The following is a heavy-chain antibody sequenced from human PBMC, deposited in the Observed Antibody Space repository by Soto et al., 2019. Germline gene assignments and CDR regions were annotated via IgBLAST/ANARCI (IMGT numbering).Heavy chain of an antibody. J-gene: IGHJ4*02. CDR1: GLTFSSYG. CDR2: ISYDGSYQ. V-gene: IGHV3-30*18. D-gene: IGHD3-22*01. Sequence: GGSLRLSCAASGLTFSSYGMHWVRQAPGKGLEWVAAISYDGSYQKYGDSVKGRLTISRDNSKNTLYLQLNSLRAEDTAVYYCAKGKRIVASPQFFDYWGQGTLVTVSS. CDR3: AKGKRIVASPQFFDY.